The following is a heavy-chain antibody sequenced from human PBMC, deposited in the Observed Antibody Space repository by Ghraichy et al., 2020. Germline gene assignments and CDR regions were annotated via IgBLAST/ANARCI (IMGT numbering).Heavy chain of an antibody. CDR2: IYIDESSA. V-gene: IGHV3-74*01. CDR3: ASSAVTSYYGTALDY. J-gene: IGHJ4*02. CDR1: GFTFTVYW. Sequence: GESLNISCAASGFTFTVYWMHWVRQAPGKGLVWVSRIYIDESSATYADSVKGRFTISRDNAKNTLFLQMNSLRVDDTAIYYCASSAVTSYYGTALDYWGQGNLVTVSS. D-gene: IGHD1-26*01.